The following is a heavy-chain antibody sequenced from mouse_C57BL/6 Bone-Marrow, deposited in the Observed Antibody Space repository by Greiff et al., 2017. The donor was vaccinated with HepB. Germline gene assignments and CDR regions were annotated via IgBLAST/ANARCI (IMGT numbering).Heavy chain of an antibody. CDR1: GYAFTNYL. J-gene: IGHJ1*03. Sequence: QVQLQQSGAELVRPGTSVKVSCKASGYAFTNYLIEWVKQRPGQGLEWIGVINPGSGGTNYNEKFKGKATLTADKSSSTSYMQLSSLTSEDSAVYFCARWDYSSYGWYSDVWGTGTTVTVSS. D-gene: IGHD2-5*01. CDR2: INPGSGGT. V-gene: IGHV1-54*01. CDR3: ARWDYSSYGWYSDV.